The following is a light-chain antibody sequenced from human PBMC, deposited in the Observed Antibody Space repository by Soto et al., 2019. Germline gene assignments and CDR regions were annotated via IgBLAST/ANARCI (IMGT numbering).Light chain of an antibody. CDR3: CSYAGSSTLVL. V-gene: IGLV2-23*01. CDR1: SSDVGSYNI. CDR2: EGS. Sequence: QSALTQPASVSGSPGQSITISCTGTSSDVGSYNIVSWYQQHPGKAPKLMIYEGSKRPSGVSNRFSGSKSGNTASLTISGLQAEDEADYYCCSYAGSSTLVLFGGGTKLTVL. J-gene: IGLJ2*01.